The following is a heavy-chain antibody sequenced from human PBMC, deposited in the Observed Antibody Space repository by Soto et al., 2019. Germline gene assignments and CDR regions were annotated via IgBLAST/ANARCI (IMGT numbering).Heavy chain of an antibody. J-gene: IGHJ4*02. CDR2: IYHSGST. D-gene: IGHD3-22*01. CDR1: GNSISTTNW. V-gene: IGHV4-4*02. Sequence: QVELQESGPGLVKPSGTLSLTCVVSGNSISTTNWWSWVRQSPGKGLEWIGEIYHSGSTNYNPSLNLRVTISVVKDKLQFTQKASSVTDAVTAGFYCARDVGYHYDGSPSGQFVFWGQGTLVTVSS. CDR3: ARDVGYHYDGSPSGQFVF.